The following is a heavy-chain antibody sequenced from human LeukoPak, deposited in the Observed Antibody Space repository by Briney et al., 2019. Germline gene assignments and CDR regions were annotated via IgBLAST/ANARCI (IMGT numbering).Heavy chain of an antibody. CDR1: GYTFTDYY. D-gene: IGHD3-22*01. Sequence: GASVKVSCKASGYTFTDYYMHWVQQAPGKGLEWMGRVDPEDGETIYAEKLQGRVTMTTDTSTSTAYMELRSLRSDDTAVYYCARDKGIYYYDSSGYPTFFDYWGQGTLVTVSS. CDR3: ARDKGIYYYDSSGYPTFFDY. V-gene: IGHV1-69-2*01. CDR2: VDPEDGET. J-gene: IGHJ4*02.